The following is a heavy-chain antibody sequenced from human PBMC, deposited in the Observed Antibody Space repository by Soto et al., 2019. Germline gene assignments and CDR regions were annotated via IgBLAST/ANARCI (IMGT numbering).Heavy chain of an antibody. V-gene: IGHV3-30*18. CDR1: GFTFGHCG. J-gene: IGHJ6*01. CDR3: AQTSPPFLPWRLFSAMGV. CDR2: ISYDGYNK. Sequence: GGTLRLSCAGHGFTFGHCGMHWVRQAPGKGLEWVAVISYDGYNKYYTESVEGRSTISRDNFKNTLSLQMSGLGPEEAALYHLAQTSPPFLPWRLFSAMGVCGLGTRGTVSS.